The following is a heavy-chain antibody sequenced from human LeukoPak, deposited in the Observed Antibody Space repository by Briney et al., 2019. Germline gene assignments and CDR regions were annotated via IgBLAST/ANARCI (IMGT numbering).Heavy chain of an antibody. CDR1: GYTFTSYG. CDR3: ARFGFGVAATGTAYYYGMDV. Sequence: GASVKVSCKASGYTFTSYGISWVRQAPGQGLEWMGGIIPIFGTANYAQKFQGRVTITADESTSTAYMELSSLRSEDTAVYYCARFGFGVAATGTAYYYGMDVWGQGTTVTVSS. J-gene: IGHJ6*02. CDR2: IIPIFGTA. V-gene: IGHV1-69*13. D-gene: IGHD2-15*01.